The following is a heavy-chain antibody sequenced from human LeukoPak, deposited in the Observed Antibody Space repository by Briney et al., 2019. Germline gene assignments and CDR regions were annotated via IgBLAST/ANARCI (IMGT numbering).Heavy chain of an antibody. V-gene: IGHV4-30-2*01. J-gene: IGHJ4*02. CDR1: GVSISSGGYS. CDR3: ARDSTPYGHSGY. Sequence: SQTLSLTCAVSGVSISSGGYSWSWIRQPPGKGLEWIGYIYHSGSTYYNPSLKSRVTISVDRSKNQFSLKLSSVTAADTAVYFCARDSTPYGHSGYWGQGTLVTVSP. CDR2: IYHSGST. D-gene: IGHD4-17*01.